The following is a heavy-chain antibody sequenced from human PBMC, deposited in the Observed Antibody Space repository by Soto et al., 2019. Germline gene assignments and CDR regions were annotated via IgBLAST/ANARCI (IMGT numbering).Heavy chain of an antibody. CDR3: AKARRGGTPRGYYYYGMDV. D-gene: IGHD3-10*01. CDR1: AVTFTYYA. J-gene: IGHJ6*02. V-gene: IGHV1-69*13. Sequence: SVKVSCKASAVTFTYYAISWVRQAPGQGLEWMGGIIPIFGTANYAQNFQGRVTITADESTSTAYMELSSQRSEDTAVYYCAKARRGGTPRGYYYYGMDVWGLGTTVTVSS. CDR2: IIPIFGTA.